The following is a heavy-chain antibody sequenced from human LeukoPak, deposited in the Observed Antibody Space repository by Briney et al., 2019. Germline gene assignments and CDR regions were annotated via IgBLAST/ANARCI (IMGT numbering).Heavy chain of an antibody. V-gene: IGHV3-48*04. D-gene: IGHD2-8*02. CDR2: ISSSGSTT. CDR3: ARGTGCDY. J-gene: IGHJ4*02. CDR1: GFSFSSYG. Sequence: GGSLSLSCAASGFSFSSYGMNWVRQAPGKGLEWVSYISSSGSTTYYADSVKGRVTISRDNAKSSLYLQVNSLRAEDTAVYYCARGTGCDYWSQGTLVTVSS.